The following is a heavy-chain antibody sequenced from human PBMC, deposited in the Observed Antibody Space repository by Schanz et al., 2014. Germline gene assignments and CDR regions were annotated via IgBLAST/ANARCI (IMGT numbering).Heavy chain of an antibody. Sequence: QVQLVESGGGVVQPGGSLRLSCAASGFTFDPYAMHWLRQSPGKGLEWVAVLSSDESRKFYADSVKGRVTISRDNSRNTLFLQMRNLRADDTALYYCARQPGRITVSGVVSNWFDPWGQGTLVTVSS. CDR1: GFTFDPYA. V-gene: IGHV3-30-3*01. J-gene: IGHJ5*02. CDR2: LSSDESRK. D-gene: IGHD3-3*01. CDR3: ARQPGRITVSGVVSNWFDP.